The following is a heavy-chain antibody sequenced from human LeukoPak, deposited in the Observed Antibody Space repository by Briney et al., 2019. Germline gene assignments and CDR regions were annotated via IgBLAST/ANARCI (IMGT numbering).Heavy chain of an antibody. CDR1: GFTFSNYW. Sequence: PGGSLRLSCAASGFTFSNYWMNWVRQAPEKGLEWVANVKEDGRVKKYMDSMKGRFTISRDNAKNSLYLQMNSLRVEDTAVYYCARDRDDGGFEYWGQGTLVTVSS. CDR3: ARDRDDGGFEY. J-gene: IGHJ4*02. CDR2: VKEDGRVK. V-gene: IGHV3-7*01. D-gene: IGHD4-23*01.